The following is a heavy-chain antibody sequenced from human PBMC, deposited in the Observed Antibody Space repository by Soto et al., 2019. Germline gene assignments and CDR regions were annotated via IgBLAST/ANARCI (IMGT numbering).Heavy chain of an antibody. V-gene: IGHV3-74*01. CDR1: GLTYSKAW. CDR2: INRDGSAT. Sequence: EVQLAESGGGLVHPGESLRLSCEVSGLTYSKAWMHWVRQAPGKGLVWVSSINRDGSATYYADSVKGRVTISRDSAGKTLFLQLNSLRGDDTAVYYCARGGLVVGRYMRLWGQGTTVTVS. CDR3: ARGGLVVGRYMRL. D-gene: IGHD2-15*01. J-gene: IGHJ6*02.